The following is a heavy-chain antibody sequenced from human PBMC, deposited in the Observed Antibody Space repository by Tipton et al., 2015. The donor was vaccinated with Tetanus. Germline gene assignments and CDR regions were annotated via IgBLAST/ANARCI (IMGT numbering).Heavy chain of an antibody. J-gene: IGHJ6*02. Sequence: GLVKPSQTLSLTCAISGDSVSRNNIAWNWIRQSPSRALEWLGRTYYASKWVNNYAASVKSRLNINPDTSKNQFSLHLSSVTPEDPAVYYCVRGQVSAMDVWGQGTTVIVSS. CDR2: TYYASKWVN. V-gene: IGHV6-1*01. CDR3: VRGQVSAMDV. D-gene: IGHD4-17*01. CDR1: GDSVSRNNIA.